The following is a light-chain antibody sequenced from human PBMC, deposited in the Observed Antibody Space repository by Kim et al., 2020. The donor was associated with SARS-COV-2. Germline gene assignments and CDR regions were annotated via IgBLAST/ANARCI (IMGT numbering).Light chain of an antibody. V-gene: IGKV2-28*01. CDR1: QSLLHSNGYNY. CDR2: LGS. J-gene: IGKJ2*03. Sequence: EPASISFRSSQSLLHSNGYNYLDWYLQKPGQSPQLLIYLGSNRASGVPDRFSGSGSGTDFTLKISRVEAEDVGVYYCMQALQTPYSFGQGTKLEI. CDR3: MQALQTPYS.